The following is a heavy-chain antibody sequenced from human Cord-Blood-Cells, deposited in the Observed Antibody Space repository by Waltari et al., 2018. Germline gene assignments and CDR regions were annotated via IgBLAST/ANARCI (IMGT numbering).Heavy chain of an antibody. Sequence: QVQLQQWGAGLLKPSETLSLTCAVYGGSFSGYYWSWIRQPPGKGLEWIGEINHSGSTNYTPSRKSRVTRSVDTSKNQFSRKLSSVTAADTAVYYCARWNWGSGAFDIWGQGTMVTVSS. CDR3: ARWNWGSGAFDI. CDR1: GGSFSGYY. CDR2: INHSGST. J-gene: IGHJ3*02. V-gene: IGHV4-34*01. D-gene: IGHD7-27*01.